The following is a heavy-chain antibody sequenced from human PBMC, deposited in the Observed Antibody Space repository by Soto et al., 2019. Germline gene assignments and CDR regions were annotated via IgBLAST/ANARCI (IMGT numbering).Heavy chain of an antibody. CDR2: IKSKTDGGTT. CDR3: TTAMVRDYDYYGMDV. D-gene: IGHD6-13*01. Sequence: RRLSFAASGFTFSNAWMSWVRQAPGKGLEWVGRIKSKTDGGTTDYAAPVKGRFTISRDDSKNTLYLQMNSLKTEDTAVYYCTTAMVRDYDYYGMDVRGTGTTVTVS. CDR1: GFTFSNAW. J-gene: IGHJ6*04. V-gene: IGHV3-15*01.